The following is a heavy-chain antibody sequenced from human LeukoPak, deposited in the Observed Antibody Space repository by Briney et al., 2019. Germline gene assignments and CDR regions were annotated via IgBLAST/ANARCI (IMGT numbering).Heavy chain of an antibody. V-gene: IGHV3-7*01. CDR1: GFTFSSYW. CDR3: AKAGFDRDYGDYYFDY. J-gene: IGHJ4*02. D-gene: IGHD4-17*01. Sequence: GGSLRLSCAASGFTFSSYWMSWVRQAPGKGLEWVANIKQDGSEKYYVDSVKGRFTISRDNSRNTLYLQMNSLRAEDTAVYYCAKAGFDRDYGDYYFDYWGQGTLVTVSS. CDR2: IKQDGSEK.